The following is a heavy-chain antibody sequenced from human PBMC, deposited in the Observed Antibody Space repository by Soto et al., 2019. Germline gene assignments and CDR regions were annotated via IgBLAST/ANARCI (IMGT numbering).Heavy chain of an antibody. Sequence: QVQVVQSGVEVRRPGSSVNVSCKASGDTFKNCVISWVRQAPGQGLEWMGGIIPLFGTTDFAQRFQGRLTITTDESTTTAYMELSRLRSEDTATYYCAAELGFGKLSVVWGQGTTVIVSS. D-gene: IGHD3-10*01. J-gene: IGHJ6*02. CDR1: GDTFKNCV. V-gene: IGHV1-69*01. CDR3: AAELGFGKLSVV. CDR2: IIPLFGTT.